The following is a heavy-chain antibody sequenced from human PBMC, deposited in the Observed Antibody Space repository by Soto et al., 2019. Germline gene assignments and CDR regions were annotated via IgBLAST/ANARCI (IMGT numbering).Heavy chain of an antibody. CDR1: GGSIRSYQ. D-gene: IGHD1-26*01. J-gene: IGHJ4*02. CDR2: MFYSGTP. V-gene: IGHV4-59*01. Sequence: QVRLQESGPGLVKPSGTLSLSCTVSGGSIRSYQWNWIRQTPGKGLEWIGYMFYSGTPHYNASLKSRLTISLNTSKTQFSLNLSSVTAADTAVYFCARSLAPATYVFDSWGQGTPVTVSS. CDR3: ARSLAPATYVFDS.